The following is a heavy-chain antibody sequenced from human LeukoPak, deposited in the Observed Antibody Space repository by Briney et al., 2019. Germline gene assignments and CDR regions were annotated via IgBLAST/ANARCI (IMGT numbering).Heavy chain of an antibody. V-gene: IGHV1-69*05. D-gene: IGHD5-18*01. CDR1: GGTFSSYA. J-gene: IGHJ6*03. CDR3: ARALSVDTAMVNRIYYYYYYMDV. CDR2: IIPIFGTA. Sequence: SVKVSYKASGGTFSSYAISWVRQAPGQGLESMGGIIPIFGTANYAQKFQGRVTITTDESTSTAYMELSSLRSEDTAVYYCARALSVDTAMVNRIYYYYYYMDVWGKGTTVTVSS.